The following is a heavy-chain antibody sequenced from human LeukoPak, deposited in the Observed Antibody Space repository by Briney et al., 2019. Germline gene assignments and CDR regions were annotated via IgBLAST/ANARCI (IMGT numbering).Heavy chain of an antibody. J-gene: IGHJ4*02. Sequence: GGSLRLSCAASGFTFTTYWMSWVRQLPGKGLEWVANINQDGTEKYYVDSVKGRFTISRDNAKNPLDLQMNSLRVEDTGIYYCVKVAKYYYGSETYYFFEHWGQGTPVTASS. V-gene: IGHV3-7*01. D-gene: IGHD3-10*01. CDR1: GFTFTTYW. CDR2: INQDGTEK. CDR3: VKVAKYYYGSETYYFFEH.